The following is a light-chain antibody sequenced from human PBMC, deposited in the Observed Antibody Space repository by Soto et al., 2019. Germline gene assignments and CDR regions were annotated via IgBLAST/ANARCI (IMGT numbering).Light chain of an antibody. CDR1: SSDVGAYNY. J-gene: IGLJ1*01. Sequence: QSVLTQPRSVSGSPGQSVTISCTGTSSDVGAYNYVSWYQQYPDKAPKLGIYDVSRRPSGVPDRFSGSKSGNTASLTISGLPAEDEADYYCCSYAGSYTYVFGTGTKLTVL. CDR2: DVS. CDR3: CSYAGSYTYV. V-gene: IGLV2-11*01.